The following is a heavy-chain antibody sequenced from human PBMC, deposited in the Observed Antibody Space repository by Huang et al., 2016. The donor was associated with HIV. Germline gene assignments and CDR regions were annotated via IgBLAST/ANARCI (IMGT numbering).Heavy chain of an antibody. CDR1: GGSLSGYY. CDR3: ARDATKNPRGWFDP. D-gene: IGHD3-10*01. CDR2: INHLGSP. V-gene: IGHV4-34*02. Sequence: QVHLQQWGAGLLKSAEILSLTCAVYGGSLSGYYWSWLRQTPGKGLEWIGEINHLGSPNYNPSLKRRVSISMDGSKKQFSLKLRSISDADTAVYFCARDATKNPRGWFDPWGQGTLVTVSS. J-gene: IGHJ5*02.